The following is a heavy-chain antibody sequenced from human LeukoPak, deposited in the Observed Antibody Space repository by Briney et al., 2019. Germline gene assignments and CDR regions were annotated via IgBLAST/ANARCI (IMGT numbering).Heavy chain of an antibody. Sequence: MTSETLSLTCAVYGGSFSGYYRSWIRQPPGKGLEWLGEINHSGSTNYNPSLKRRVTISVDTSKNQFSLKLSSVTAADTAVYYCARGPHLYSGSPFGYWGQGTLVTVSS. CDR2: INHSGST. J-gene: IGHJ4*02. CDR3: ARGPHLYSGSPFGY. CDR1: GGSFSGYY. D-gene: IGHD1-26*01. V-gene: IGHV4-34*01.